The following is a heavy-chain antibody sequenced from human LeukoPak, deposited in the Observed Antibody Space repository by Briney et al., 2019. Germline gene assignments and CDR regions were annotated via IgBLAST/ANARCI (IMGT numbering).Heavy chain of an antibody. CDR2: INTNTGNP. D-gene: IGHD6-19*01. V-gene: IGHV7-4-1*02. CDR3: ARVTNGVPIAVADYYMDV. CDR1: GYTFTSYA. Sequence: ASVKVSCKASGYTFTSYAMNWVRQAPGQGLEGMGWINTNTGNPTYAQGFTGRFVFSLDTSVSTAYLQISSLKAEDTAVYYCARVTNGVPIAVADYYMDVWGKGTTVTVSS. J-gene: IGHJ6*03.